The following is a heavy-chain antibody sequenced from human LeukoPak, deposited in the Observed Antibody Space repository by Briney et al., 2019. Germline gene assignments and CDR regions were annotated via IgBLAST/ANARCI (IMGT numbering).Heavy chain of an antibody. J-gene: IGHJ4*02. V-gene: IGHV5-51*01. Sequence: GESLKISCKGSGYSFTSYWIGWVRQTPGKGLGWMGIIYPGGPDTRYSPSLHGQVTISPHTSISTAYLHWSSLKASDSAMYYCASRRYYYDSSGYPSNGFDYWGQGTLVTVSS. CDR2: IYPGGPDT. D-gene: IGHD3-22*01. CDR3: ASRRYYYDSSGYPSNGFDY. CDR1: GYSFTSYW.